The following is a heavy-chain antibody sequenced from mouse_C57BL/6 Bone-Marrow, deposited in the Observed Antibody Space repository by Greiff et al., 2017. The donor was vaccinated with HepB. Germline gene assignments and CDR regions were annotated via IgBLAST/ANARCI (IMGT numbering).Heavy chain of an antibody. V-gene: IGHV14-4*01. D-gene: IGHD2-1*01. CDR3: TNGNPYYYAMDY. Sequence: VQLQQSGAELVRPGASVKLSCTASGFNIKDDYMHWVKQSPEQGLEWIGWIDPENGDTEYASKFQGKVTIPADTSSNTAYLQLSSLTSEDTAVYYCTNGNPYYYAMDYWGQGTSVTVSS. J-gene: IGHJ4*01. CDR2: IDPENGDT. CDR1: GFNIKDDY.